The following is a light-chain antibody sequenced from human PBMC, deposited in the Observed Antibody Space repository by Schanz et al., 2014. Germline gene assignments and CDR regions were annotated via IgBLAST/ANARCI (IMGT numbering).Light chain of an antibody. CDR1: SSNIGSNY. Sequence: QSVLTQPPSASETPGQRVTISCSGSSSNIGSNYVYWYQQVPGTAPKLLIYRNSQRPSGVSDRFSGSKSGTSASLAISGLRSEDGADYYCAAWDDSLSGFWVFGGGTKLTVL. J-gene: IGLJ3*02. CDR2: RNS. V-gene: IGLV1-47*01. CDR3: AAWDDSLSGFWV.